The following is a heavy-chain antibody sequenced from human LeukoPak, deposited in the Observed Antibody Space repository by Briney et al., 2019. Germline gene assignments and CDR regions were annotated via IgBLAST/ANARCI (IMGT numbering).Heavy chain of an antibody. V-gene: IGHV1-18*04. Sequence: ASVKVSCKGSGYNFTHHGITWVRQAPGQGLEWMGWISVYNGNTYYAQKLQGRLTVTTDASTSTAYMELRSLRSDDTAVFYCATLKEGRKPHFDYWGQGTLVTVSS. CDR3: ATLKEGRKPHFDY. CDR2: ISVYNGNT. CDR1: GYNFTHHG. D-gene: IGHD1-14*01. J-gene: IGHJ4*02.